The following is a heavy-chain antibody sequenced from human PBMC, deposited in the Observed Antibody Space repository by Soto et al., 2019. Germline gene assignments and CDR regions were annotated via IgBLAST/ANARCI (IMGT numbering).Heavy chain of an antibody. Sequence: GGSLRLSCAASGFSFDEYAMTWVRRAAGKGLEWVSAISGSGDNTYYADSVKGRFTISRDNSKNTLYLHLNSLRAGDTAVYYCAKGYYSGYDLAYFDYWGQGTLVTVSS. J-gene: IGHJ4*02. D-gene: IGHD5-12*01. CDR3: AKGYYSGYDLAYFDY. V-gene: IGHV3-23*01. CDR2: ISGSGDNT. CDR1: GFSFDEYA.